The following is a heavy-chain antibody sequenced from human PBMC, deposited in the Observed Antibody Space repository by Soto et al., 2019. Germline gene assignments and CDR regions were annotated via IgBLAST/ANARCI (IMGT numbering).Heavy chain of an antibody. D-gene: IGHD6-19*01. CDR3: ARADVAVAGTAVYYYYGMDV. CDR1: GYTFTSYG. CDR2: ISAYNGNT. Sequence: QVQLVQSGAEVKKPGASVKVSCKASGYTFTSYGISWVRQAPGQGLEWMGWISAYNGNTNYAQKLQGRVTMTTDTSTSTAYMELRSLGSDDTAVYYCARADVAVAGTAVYYYYGMDVWGQGTTVTVSS. J-gene: IGHJ6*02. V-gene: IGHV1-18*04.